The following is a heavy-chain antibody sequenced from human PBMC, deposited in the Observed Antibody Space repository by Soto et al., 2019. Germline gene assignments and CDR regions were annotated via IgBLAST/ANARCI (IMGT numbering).Heavy chain of an antibody. J-gene: IGHJ4*01. CDR1: GGSISSGGYY. V-gene: IGHV4-31*03. CDR2: ISYSGST. CDR3: ARGVLH. Sequence: QVQLQESGPGLVQPSQTLSLTCTVSGGSISSGGYYWSWIRQHPGTGLEWIGHISYSGSTYYNTSLXSXXTISVDTSRNQFSLIVTSVPAADTAVYYCARGVLHWGQGTLVTVSS.